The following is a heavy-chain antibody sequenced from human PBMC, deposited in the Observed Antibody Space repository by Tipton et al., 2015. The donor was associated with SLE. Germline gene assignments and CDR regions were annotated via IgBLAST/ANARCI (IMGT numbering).Heavy chain of an antibody. Sequence: SLRLSCAASGFTFSDAWMSWVRQTPGKGLEWVGRIKSKEDGGTKDYAAPVKDRFTISRDDSKNTLYLQMNSLKTEDTAVYYCTTPDPRGYYYISHDAFDIWGQGTLVTVSS. CDR2: IKSKEDGGTK. CDR3: TTPDPRGYYYISHDAFDI. CDR1: GFTFSDAW. D-gene: IGHD3-22*01. V-gene: IGHV3-15*01. J-gene: IGHJ3*02.